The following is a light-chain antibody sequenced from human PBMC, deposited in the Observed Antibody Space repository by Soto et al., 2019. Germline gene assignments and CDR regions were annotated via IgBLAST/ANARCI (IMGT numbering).Light chain of an antibody. V-gene: IGKV3-20*01. CDR2: GAS. Sequence: EIVLTQSPGTLSLSPGERATLSCRASQSVSSVSLAWYQQKPGQAPRLLVYGASTRATGIPDRFSGSGSGTDSALTISRLEPEDFAVYYCQQYGGSPLVTFGQGTKLEIK. J-gene: IGKJ2*01. CDR3: QQYGGSPLVT. CDR1: QSVSSVS.